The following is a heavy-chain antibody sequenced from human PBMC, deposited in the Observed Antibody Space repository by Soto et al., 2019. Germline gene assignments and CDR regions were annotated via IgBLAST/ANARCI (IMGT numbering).Heavy chain of an antibody. V-gene: IGHV4-31*03. J-gene: IGHJ6*02. Sequence: SETLSLTCTVSGGSISSGGYYWSWIRQHPGKGLEWIGYIYYSGSTYYNPSLKSRVTISVDTSKNQFSLKLSSVTAADTAVYYCARGHGYSGYDHNYYYYYGMDVWGQGTTVTVSS. D-gene: IGHD5-12*01. CDR2: IYYSGST. CDR1: GGSISSGGYY. CDR3: ARGHGYSGYDHNYYYYYGMDV.